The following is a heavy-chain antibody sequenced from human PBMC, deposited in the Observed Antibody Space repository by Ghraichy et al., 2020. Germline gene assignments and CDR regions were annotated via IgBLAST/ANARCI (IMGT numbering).Heavy chain of an antibody. J-gene: IGHJ5*02. D-gene: IGHD3-10*01. CDR1: GFTFSNYP. CDR2: ISGTGAGR. CDR3: AKGGGGNWFDP. Sequence: GESLNISCAASGFTFSNYPMSWVRQAPGKGLEWVSAISGTGAGRNYADSVKGRFTISRDNSKNTMYLQMNSLRAEDTAVYYCAKGGGGNWFDPWGQGTLVTVSS. V-gene: IGHV3-23*01.